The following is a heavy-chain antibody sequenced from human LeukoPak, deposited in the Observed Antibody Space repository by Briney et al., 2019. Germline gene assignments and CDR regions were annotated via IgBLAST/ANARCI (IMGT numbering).Heavy chain of an antibody. V-gene: IGHV3-30*02. J-gene: IGHJ3*02. D-gene: IGHD3-10*01. CDR2: IRYDGSNK. CDR3: FCYGSGRNDAFDI. Sequence: GRSLRLSCSASGFTFRTYGMHWVRQAPGKGLEWVAFIRYDGSNKYYADSVKGRFTISRDTSKNTLYLQMNSLRAEDTAVYYCFCYGSGRNDAFDIWSQGTMVTVSS. CDR1: GFTFRTYG.